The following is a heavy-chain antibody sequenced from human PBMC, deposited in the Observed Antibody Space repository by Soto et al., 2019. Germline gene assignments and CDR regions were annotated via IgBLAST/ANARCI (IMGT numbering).Heavy chain of an antibody. J-gene: IGHJ6*02. V-gene: IGHV4-34*01. CDR2: INHSGST. CDR3: ARVGQWLARNFGYYYGMDV. CDR1: GGSFSGYY. D-gene: IGHD6-19*01. Sequence: LSLTCAVYGGSFSGYYWSWIRQPPGKGLEWIGEINHSGSTNYNPSLKSRVTISVDTSKNQFSLKLSSVTAADTAVYYCARVGQWLARNFGYYYGMDVWGQGTTVTVSS.